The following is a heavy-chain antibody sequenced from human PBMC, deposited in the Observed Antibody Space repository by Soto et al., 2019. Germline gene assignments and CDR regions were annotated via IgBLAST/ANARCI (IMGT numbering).Heavy chain of an antibody. V-gene: IGHV3-21*01. CDR3: AREGPLRFLEWSTMDV. D-gene: IGHD3-3*01. Sequence: GGSLRLSCAASGFTFSSYSMNWVRQAPGKGLEWVSSISSSSSYIYYADSVKGRFTISRDNAKNSLYLQMNSLRAEDTAVYYCAREGPLRFLEWSTMDVWGQGTTVTVSS. J-gene: IGHJ6*02. CDR1: GFTFSSYS. CDR2: ISSSSSYI.